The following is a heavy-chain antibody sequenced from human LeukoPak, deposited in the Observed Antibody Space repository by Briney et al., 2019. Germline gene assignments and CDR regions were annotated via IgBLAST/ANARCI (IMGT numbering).Heavy chain of an antibody. CDR1: GYTFTSYA. CDR3: ARDFGTTVTTTYYYGMDV. D-gene: IGHD4-11*01. V-gene: IGHV1-69*13. J-gene: IGHJ6*02. Sequence: SVKVSCKASGYTFTSYAMNWVRQAPGQGLEWMGGIIPIFGTANYAQKFQGRVTITADESTSTAYMELSSLRSEDTAVYYCARDFGTTVTTTYYYGMDVWGQGTTVTVSS. CDR2: IIPIFGTA.